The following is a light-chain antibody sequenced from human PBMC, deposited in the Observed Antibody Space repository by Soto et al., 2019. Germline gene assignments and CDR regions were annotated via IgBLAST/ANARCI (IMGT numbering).Light chain of an antibody. CDR1: SSDVGAYNF. J-gene: IGLJ1*01. Sequence: QSALTQPASVSGSPGQSITISCTGTSSDVGAYNFVSWYQHHPGRAPKLIIYEVTIRPSGVSNRFSGSKSGNTASLTISGLQAEDEADYYCSSYTTSNTPLYVFGTGTKVTVL. V-gene: IGLV2-14*01. CDR2: EVT. CDR3: SSYTTSNTPLYV.